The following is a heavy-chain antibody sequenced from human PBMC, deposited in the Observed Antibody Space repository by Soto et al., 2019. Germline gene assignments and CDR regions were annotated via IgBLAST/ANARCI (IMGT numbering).Heavy chain of an antibody. J-gene: IGHJ6*02. CDR3: ARIVGDYANYYYYGMDV. Sequence: SETLSVTCTVSGGSISSGGYYWSLIRQHPGKGLEWIGYIYYSGSTYYNPSLKSRVTISVDTSKNQFSLKLSSVTAADTAVYCCARIVGDYANYYYYGMDVWGQGPTVTVSS. CDR2: IYYSGST. CDR1: GGSISSGGYY. V-gene: IGHV4-31*03. D-gene: IGHD4-17*01.